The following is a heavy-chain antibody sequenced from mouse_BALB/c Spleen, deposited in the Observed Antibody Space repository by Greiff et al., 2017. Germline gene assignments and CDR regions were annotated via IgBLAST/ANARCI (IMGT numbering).Heavy chain of an antibody. CDR1: GFTFSSYA. V-gene: IGHV5-9-4*01. J-gene: IGHJ2*01. CDR3: ARVGYYGSSFDY. CDR2: ISSGGSYT. D-gene: IGHD1-1*01. Sequence: EVKVEESGGGLVKPGGSLKLSCAASGFTFSSYAMSWVRQSPEKRLEWVAEISSGGSYTYYPDTVTGRFTISRDNAKNTLYLEMSSLRSEDTAMYYCARVGYYGSSFDYWGQGTTLTVSS.